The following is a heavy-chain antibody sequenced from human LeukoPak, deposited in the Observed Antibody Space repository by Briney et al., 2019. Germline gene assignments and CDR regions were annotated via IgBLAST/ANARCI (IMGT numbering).Heavy chain of an antibody. D-gene: IGHD5-18*01. CDR1: AFSFSKFA. CDR3: ARAIQLWFPTTDY. J-gene: IGHJ4*02. CDR2: ISDSGGST. Sequence: PAGGSLRLSCAASAFSFSKFALIWVRQAPGKGLEWVSAISDSGGSTYYADSVKGRFTISRDNSKNTLDLQMNILRAEDSAVYYCARAIQLWFPTTDYWGQGTLVTVSS. V-gene: IGHV3-23*01.